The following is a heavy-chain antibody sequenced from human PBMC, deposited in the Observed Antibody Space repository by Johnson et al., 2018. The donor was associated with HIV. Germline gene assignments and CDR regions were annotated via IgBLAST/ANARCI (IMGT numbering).Heavy chain of an antibody. D-gene: IGHD3-22*01. Sequence: QMQLVESGGGVVQPGTSLRLSCAASGFTFTSFAMHWVRQAPGKGLEWVGFIRYDGSNKYYADSVKGRFTISRDNAKNSLYLQMNSLRAEDTAVYYCARGRPSGSHDAFDIWGQGTMVTVSS. CDR3: ARGRPSGSHDAFDI. V-gene: IGHV3-33*08. CDR2: IRYDGSNK. J-gene: IGHJ3*02. CDR1: GFTFTSFA.